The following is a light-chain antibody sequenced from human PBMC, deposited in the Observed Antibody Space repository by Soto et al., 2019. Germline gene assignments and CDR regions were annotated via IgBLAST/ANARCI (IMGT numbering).Light chain of an antibody. CDR1: SGHSSYP. CDR3: QTWGTGIVV. J-gene: IGLJ2*01. CDR2: LNSDGSH. Sequence: QPGLTQSPSASASLGTSVKLTCSLSSGHSSYPIAWHQQQPEKGPRYLMKLNSDGSHSKGDGIPDRFSGSSSGAERYLTISSLQPEDEADYYCQTWGTGIVVFGGGTKLTVL. V-gene: IGLV4-69*01.